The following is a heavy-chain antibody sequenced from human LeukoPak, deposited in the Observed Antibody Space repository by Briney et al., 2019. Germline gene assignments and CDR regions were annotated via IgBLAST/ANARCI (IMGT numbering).Heavy chain of an antibody. J-gene: IGHJ4*02. CDR1: GYNFTIYW. V-gene: IGHV5-51*01. D-gene: IGHD2-15*01. Sequence: GESLKISCKGSGYNFTIYWIGWVRQMPGKGLEWMGIIYPGDSDTRYSPSFQGQVTISADKSISTAYLQWSSLKASDTAMYYCARQEADCSGGSCYEDYWGQGTLVTVSS. CDR2: IYPGDSDT. CDR3: ARQEADCSGGSCYEDY.